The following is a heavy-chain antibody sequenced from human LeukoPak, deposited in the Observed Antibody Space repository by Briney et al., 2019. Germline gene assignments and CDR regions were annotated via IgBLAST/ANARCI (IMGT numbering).Heavy chain of an antibody. D-gene: IGHD2-2*01. V-gene: IGHV3-48*02. CDR2: ISSSSSTI. J-gene: IGHJ4*02. Sequence: GGSLRLSCAASGFTFSSYSMSWVRQAPGKGLEWVSSISSSSSTIYYADSVRGRFTISRDNAKNSLYLQMNTLRDEDTAVYYCVRDLDSSTNFDYWGQGTLVTVSS. CDR3: VRDLDSSTNFDY. CDR1: GFTFSSYS.